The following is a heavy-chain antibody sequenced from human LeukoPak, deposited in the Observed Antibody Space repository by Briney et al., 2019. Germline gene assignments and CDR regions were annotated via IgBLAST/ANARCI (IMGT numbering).Heavy chain of an antibody. CDR1: GDSIGSYY. J-gene: IGHJ3*02. V-gene: IGHV4-4*07. CDR2: IYTSGTT. Sequence: SETLSLTCTVSGDSIGSYYWSWIRQSAGRGLEWIGRIYTSGTTDYNPSLKSRVTMSVDTSKNQFSLKLNSVTAADTAVYYCARDPYYDILTGYLIRGAFDIWGLGTVVTVSS. CDR3: ARDPYYDILTGYLIRGAFDI. D-gene: IGHD3-9*01.